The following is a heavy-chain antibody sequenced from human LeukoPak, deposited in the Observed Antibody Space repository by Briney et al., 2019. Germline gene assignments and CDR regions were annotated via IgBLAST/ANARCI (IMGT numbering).Heavy chain of an antibody. CDR3: ARLAAAAGTGWFDP. D-gene: IGHD6-13*01. J-gene: IGHJ5*02. Sequence: PSETLSLTCTVSGGSISSSSYYWGWIRQPPGKGLEWIGSIYYSGSTYYNPSLKSRVTISVDTSKNQFSLKLSSVTAADTAVYYCARLAAAAGTGWFDPWGQGTLVTVSS. CDR1: GGSISSSSYY. V-gene: IGHV4-39*01. CDR2: IYYSGST.